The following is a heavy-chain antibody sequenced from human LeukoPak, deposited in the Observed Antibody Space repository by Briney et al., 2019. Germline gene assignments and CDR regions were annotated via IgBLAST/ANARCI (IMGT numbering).Heavy chain of an antibody. J-gene: IGHJ4*02. CDR2: TIPIFDTA. V-gene: IGHV1-69*13. D-gene: IGHD3-10*01. CDR3: ASGEGFGESMSFDN. Sequence: ASVKVSCKASGDNFNSYAISWVRQAPGQGLEWMGGTIPIFDTADYAQKFQDRVTITADESTSTAYMELSSLRPDDTAVYYCASGEGFGESMSFDNWGQGTLVTVSS. CDR1: GDNFNSYA.